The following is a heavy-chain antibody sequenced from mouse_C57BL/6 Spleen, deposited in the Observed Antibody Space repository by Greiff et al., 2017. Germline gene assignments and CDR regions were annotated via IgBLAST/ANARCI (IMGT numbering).Heavy chain of an antibody. D-gene: IGHD1-1*01. CDR2: ILPGSGST. J-gene: IGHJ2*01. CDR1: GYTFTGYW. CDR3: ARGAYYYGSSWNYFDY. V-gene: IGHV1-9*01. Sequence: VQLQQSGAELMKPGASVKLSCKATGYTFTGYWIEWVKQRPGHGLEWIGEILPGSGSTNYNEKFKGKATFTADTSSNTAYMQLSSLTTEDSAIYYCARGAYYYGSSWNYFDYWGRGTTLTVSS.